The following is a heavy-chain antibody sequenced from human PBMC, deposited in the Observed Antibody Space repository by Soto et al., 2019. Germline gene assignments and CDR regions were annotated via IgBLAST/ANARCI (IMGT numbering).Heavy chain of an antibody. J-gene: IGHJ6*03. V-gene: IGHV3-23*01. D-gene: IGHD3-3*01. CDR3: AKDHTTIFGVVIKYYYYYMDV. CDR1: GFTLSSYA. CDR2: ISGSGGST. Sequence: GGSLRLSCAASGFTLSSYAMSWVRQAPGKGLEWVSAISGSGGSTYYADSVKGRFTISRDNSKNTLYLQMNSLRAEDTAVYYCAKDHTTIFGVVIKYYYYYMDVWGKGTTVTVSS.